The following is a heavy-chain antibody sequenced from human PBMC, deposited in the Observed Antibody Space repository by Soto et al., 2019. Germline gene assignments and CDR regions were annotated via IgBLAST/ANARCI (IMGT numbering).Heavy chain of an antibody. V-gene: IGHV1-18*01. CDR2: ISAYNGNT. CDR1: GYTFTSYG. Sequence: ASVKVSCKASGYTFTSYGISWVRQAPGQGLEWMGWISAYNGNTNYAQKLQGRVTMTTDTSTSTAYMELRSLRSDDTAVYYCAVYCSGGSCYKLGYWGQGTLVTAPQ. D-gene: IGHD2-15*01. J-gene: IGHJ4*02. CDR3: AVYCSGGSCYKLGY.